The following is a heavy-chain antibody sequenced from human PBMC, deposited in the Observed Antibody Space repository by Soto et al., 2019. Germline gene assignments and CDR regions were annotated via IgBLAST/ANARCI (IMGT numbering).Heavy chain of an antibody. CDR3: TTAMGYGDYVPSWFDP. J-gene: IGHJ5*02. D-gene: IGHD4-17*01. Sequence: EVQLVESGGGLVKPGRSLRLSCAASGFTFSNAWMSWVRQAPGKGLEWVGRIKSKTDGGTTDYAAPVKGRFTISRDDSKNTLYLQMNSLKTEDTAVYYCTTAMGYGDYVPSWFDPWGQGTLVTVSS. V-gene: IGHV3-15*01. CDR2: IKSKTDGGTT. CDR1: GFTFSNAW.